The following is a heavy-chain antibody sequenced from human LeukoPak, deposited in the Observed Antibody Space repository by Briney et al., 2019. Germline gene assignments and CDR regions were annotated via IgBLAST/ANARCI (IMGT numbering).Heavy chain of an antibody. CDR3: AKSLYGGCDY. Sequence: VGSLRLSCAASGFTFSSYSMNWVRQAPGKGLEWVSSISSSSSYIYYADSVKGRFTIFRDNSKNTVYLQMNSLRVEDTAVYYCAKSLYGGCDYWGQGTVVTVSS. V-gene: IGHV3-21*04. D-gene: IGHD3-16*02. CDR1: GFTFSSYS. J-gene: IGHJ4*02. CDR2: ISSSSSYI.